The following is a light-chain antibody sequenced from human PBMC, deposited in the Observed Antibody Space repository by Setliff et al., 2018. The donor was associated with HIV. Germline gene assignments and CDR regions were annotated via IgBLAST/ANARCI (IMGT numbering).Light chain of an antibody. CDR3: CSYTGGDNYL. V-gene: IGLV2-23*02. CDR2: EIT. J-gene: IGLJ1*01. CDR1: TSYVWSYIL. Sequence: QSALAQPASVSASPGQSITISCTGTTSYVWSYILVSWYQQHPGRAPKLILYEITKRPSGVSNRFSGSKSGNTASLTISGLQAEHEADYYCCSYTGGDNYLFGSGTKVTVL.